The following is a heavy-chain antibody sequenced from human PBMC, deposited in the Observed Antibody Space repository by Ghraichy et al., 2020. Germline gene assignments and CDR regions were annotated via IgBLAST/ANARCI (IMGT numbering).Heavy chain of an antibody. CDR1: GGSFSGYY. J-gene: IGHJ5*02. CDR2: INHSGST. Sequence: SETLSLTCAVYGGSFSGYYWSWIRQPPGKGLEWIGEINHSGSTNYNPSLKSRVTISVDTSKNQFSLKLSSVTAADTAVYYCARAHRIVVVPAVKNNWFDPWGQGTLVTVSS. V-gene: IGHV4-34*01. CDR3: ARAHRIVVVPAVKNNWFDP. D-gene: IGHD2-2*01.